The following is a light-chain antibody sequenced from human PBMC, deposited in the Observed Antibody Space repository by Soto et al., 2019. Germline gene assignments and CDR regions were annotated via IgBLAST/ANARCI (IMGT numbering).Light chain of an antibody. CDR2: DAS. V-gene: IGKV3-11*01. CDR3: QRRSSWPPLT. Sequence: EIVLTQSPATLSLSPGERATLSCRASQSISSYLAWFQHKPGQAPRLLIYDASNRASGVPARFSGSGSGTDFTLTISSLEPEDFAVYYCQRRSSWPPLTFGGGTTVAIK. J-gene: IGKJ4*01. CDR1: QSISSY.